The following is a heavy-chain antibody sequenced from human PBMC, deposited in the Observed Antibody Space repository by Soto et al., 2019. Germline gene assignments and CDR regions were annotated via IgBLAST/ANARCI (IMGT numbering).Heavy chain of an antibody. V-gene: IGHV1-18*01. J-gene: IGHJ5*02. Sequence: ASVAVSCTSSGYTFTIYGIICVRQANGQGLEWMGWISAYNGNTNYAQKLQGRVTMTTDTSTSTAYMELRSLRSDDTAVYYCAGTDYSGWFDPWGQGTLVTVSS. D-gene: IGHD3-16*01. CDR1: GYTFTIYG. CDR3: AGTDYSGWFDP. CDR2: ISAYNGNT.